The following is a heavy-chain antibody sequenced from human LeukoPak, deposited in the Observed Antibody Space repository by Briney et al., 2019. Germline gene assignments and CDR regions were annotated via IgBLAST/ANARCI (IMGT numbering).Heavy chain of an antibody. CDR3: ARLRRNSDKSGFYYYYDY. V-gene: IGHV3-21*06. D-gene: IGHD3-22*01. CDR2: INTVASYI. J-gene: IGHJ4*02. Sequence: GGSLRLSCAASGLTFSSFSFNWVRQGPGKGLAWVSSINTVASYIYYADSVKGRFTISRDNAKNSLYLQMNSLRAEDTGAYYCARLRRNSDKSGFYYYYDYWGQGTLVTVSS. CDR1: GLTFSSFS.